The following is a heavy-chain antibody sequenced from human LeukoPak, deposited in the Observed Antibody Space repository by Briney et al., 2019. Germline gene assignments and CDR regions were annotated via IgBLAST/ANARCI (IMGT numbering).Heavy chain of an antibody. Sequence: SETLSLTCAVYGGSFSGYYWSWIRQPPGKGLEWIGEINHGGGTNYNPSLKSRLTISVDTSKNQFSLKLSSVTAADTAVYYCAREGVYYDILAAYYRPYYFDFWGQGTLVTVYS. V-gene: IGHV4-34*01. J-gene: IGHJ4*02. CDR1: GGSFSGYY. CDR2: INHGGGT. CDR3: AREGVYYDILAAYYRPYYFDF. D-gene: IGHD3-9*01.